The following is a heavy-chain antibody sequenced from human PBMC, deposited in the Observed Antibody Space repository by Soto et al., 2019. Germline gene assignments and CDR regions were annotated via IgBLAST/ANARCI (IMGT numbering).Heavy chain of an antibody. CDR3: ASSVPPAGY. D-gene: IGHD3-10*01. J-gene: IGHJ4*02. Sequence: QVQLVQSGAEVKKPGASVKVSCKASGYTFTSYAISWGRQAPGQGLEWMGWISPYNGNTNYAQKIQGIVTMTAYISTSTAYMEPRSLTSDDTASYLCASSVPPAGYWRQGTLVTVSS. CDR2: ISPYNGNT. V-gene: IGHV1-18*01. CDR1: GYTFTSYA.